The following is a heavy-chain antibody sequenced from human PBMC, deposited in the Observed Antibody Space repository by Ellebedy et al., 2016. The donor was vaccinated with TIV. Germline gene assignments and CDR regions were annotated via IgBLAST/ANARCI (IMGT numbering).Heavy chain of an antibody. D-gene: IGHD2-15*01. Sequence: GESLKISCAASGFTVSNNFMSWVRQAPGKGLEWVSLIYSGGSTHYTDSVKGRFTISRDNAKNSLYLQMNSLRAEDTAVYYCASLGVRYCSGGSCYEASDYWGQGTLVTVSS. CDR3: ASLGVRYCSGGSCYEASDY. J-gene: IGHJ4*02. V-gene: IGHV3-53*01. CDR2: IYSGGST. CDR1: GFTVSNNF.